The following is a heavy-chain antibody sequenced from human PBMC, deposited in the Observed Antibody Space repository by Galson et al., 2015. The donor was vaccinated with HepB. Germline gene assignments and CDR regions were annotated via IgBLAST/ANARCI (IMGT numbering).Heavy chain of an antibody. V-gene: IGHV1-69*13. CDR2: IIPIFGTA. CDR1: GGTFSSYA. CDR3: ARARADARYDYVWGTLDY. Sequence: SVKVSCKASGGTFSSYAISWVRQAPGQGLEWMGGIIPIFGTANYAQKFQGRVTITADESTSTAYMELSSLRSEDTAVYYCARARADARYDYVWGTLDYWGQGTLVTVSS. J-gene: IGHJ4*02. D-gene: IGHD3-16*01.